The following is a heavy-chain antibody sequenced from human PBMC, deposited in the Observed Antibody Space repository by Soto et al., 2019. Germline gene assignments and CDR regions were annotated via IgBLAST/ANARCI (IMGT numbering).Heavy chain of an antibody. J-gene: IGHJ6*02. CDR3: ARVRYNYGYYYYYGMDV. CDR1: GFTFSSYG. V-gene: IGHV3-33*01. Sequence: GGSLRLSCAASGFTFSSYGMHWVRRAPGKGLEWVAVIWYDGSNKYYADSVKGRFTISRDNSKNTLYLQMNSLRAEDTAVYYCARVRYNYGYYYYYGMDVWGQGTTVTVSS. D-gene: IGHD5-18*01. CDR2: IWYDGSNK.